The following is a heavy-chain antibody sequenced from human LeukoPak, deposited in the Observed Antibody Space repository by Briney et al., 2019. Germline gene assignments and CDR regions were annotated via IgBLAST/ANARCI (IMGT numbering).Heavy chain of an antibody. D-gene: IGHD5-18*01. CDR3: ARGYSSADY. CDR1: GLNVSTNN. J-gene: IGHJ4*02. CDR2: IYRGGST. V-gene: IGHV3-53*01. Sequence: GGSLRLSCAASGLNVSTNNMNWVRQAPGKGLEWVSVIYRGGSTLNANSVKGRFTISRDSSRNTLFLQMNSLRAEDTAGYYCARGYSSADYWGQGTLVTVSS.